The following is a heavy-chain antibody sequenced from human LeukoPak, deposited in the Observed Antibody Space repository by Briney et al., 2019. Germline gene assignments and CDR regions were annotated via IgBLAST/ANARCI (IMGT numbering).Heavy chain of an antibody. CDR2: INSDGSIT. Sequence: GGSLRLSCVASGFTFNSNWMHWVRQAPGKGLVWVSRINSDGSITAHADSVKGRFTISRDNAKNTLYLQMSNLRAEDTAVYYCARANYHDSWGQGTLATVSS. J-gene: IGHJ5*02. CDR1: GFTFNSNW. V-gene: IGHV3-74*03. D-gene: IGHD3-22*01. CDR3: ARANYHDS.